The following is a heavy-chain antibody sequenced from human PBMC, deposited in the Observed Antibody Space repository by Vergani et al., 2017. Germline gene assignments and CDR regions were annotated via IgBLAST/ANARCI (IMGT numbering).Heavy chain of an antibody. CDR2: ISYDGSNK. CDR3: ARRVRASGPLYYYYYMDV. J-gene: IGHJ6*03. Sequence: QVQLVESGGGVVQPGRSLRLSCAASGFTFSSYAMHWVRQAPGKGLEWVAVISYDGSNKYYADSVKGRFTISRDNSKNTLYLQMNSLRAEDTAVYYCARRVRASGPLYYYYYMDVWGKGTTVTVSS. CDR1: GFTFSSYA. V-gene: IGHV3-30-3*01. D-gene: IGHD3-10*01.